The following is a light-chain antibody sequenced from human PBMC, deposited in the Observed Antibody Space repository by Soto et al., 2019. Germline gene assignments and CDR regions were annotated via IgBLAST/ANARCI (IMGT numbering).Light chain of an antibody. CDR3: QHYDHWPLT. V-gene: IGKV3-15*01. CDR1: QSVGSN. CDR2: GAS. J-gene: IGKJ1*01. Sequence: EILMTQSPDTLSVSPGERATLSCRASQSVGSNLAWFQQKPGQAPRLLIYGASTRATGIPARFSGNGSGTEFTLTISSLQSEDSAVYYCQHYDHWPLTFGQGTKV.